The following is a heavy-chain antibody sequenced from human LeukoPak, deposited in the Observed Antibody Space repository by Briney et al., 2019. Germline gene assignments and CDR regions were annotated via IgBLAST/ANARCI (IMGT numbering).Heavy chain of an antibody. V-gene: IGHV1-2*06. CDR3: ASGTYGDYSFDF. J-gene: IGHJ4*02. Sequence: ASVKVSCKAFGYTFTGYYIHWVRQAPGQGLEWMGRISPKSGDTDYSQKFQGGVTLTSDSSITTAYTELNRLTSDATAVYYCASGTYGDYSFDFWGQGTLVTVSS. CDR2: ISPKSGDT. D-gene: IGHD4-17*01. CDR1: GYTFTGYY.